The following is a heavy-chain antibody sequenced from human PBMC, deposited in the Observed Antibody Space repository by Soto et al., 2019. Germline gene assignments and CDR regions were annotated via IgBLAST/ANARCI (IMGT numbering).Heavy chain of an antibody. CDR3: ARDKGYCSGASCPDFDS. CDR1: GGTFSSYP. Sequence: QVQLVQSGAEVKKPGSSVKVSCKASGGTFSSYPFSWVRQAPGQGLEWMGRIIPNLGITNYAQKFQGRITIIVDKSTSTAYMELSSLRAEDTAVYYCARDKGYCSGASCPDFDSWGQGTLVTVSS. V-gene: IGHV1-69*04. CDR2: IIPNLGIT. D-gene: IGHD2-15*01. J-gene: IGHJ4*02.